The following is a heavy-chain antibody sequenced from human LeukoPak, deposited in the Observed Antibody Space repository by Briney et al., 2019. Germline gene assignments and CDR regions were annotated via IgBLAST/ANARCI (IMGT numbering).Heavy chain of an antibody. CDR2: IYYSGST. V-gene: IGHV4-59*01. Sequence: SETLSLTCTVSGGSITSYYWSWIRQPPGKGLEWLGYIYYSGSTNYNPSLKSRVTISVDTSKNQFSLKLSSVTAADTAVYYCAKVTTMIVGWAFDIWGQGTMVTVSS. J-gene: IGHJ3*02. CDR3: AKVTTMIVGWAFDI. CDR1: GGSITSYY. D-gene: IGHD3-22*01.